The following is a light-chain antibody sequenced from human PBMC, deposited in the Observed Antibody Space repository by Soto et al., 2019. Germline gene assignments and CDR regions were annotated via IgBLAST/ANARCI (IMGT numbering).Light chain of an antibody. J-gene: IGLJ1*01. Sequence: QSALTQPASVSGSAGQSITISCTGTSSDVGNYNLVSWYLHHPGKAPKLLIYEDTKRPSGVSNRFSGSRSGNTASLTVSGLQAEDETDYYCCSYAGSSTYVFETGTKVTVL. CDR1: SSDVGNYNL. V-gene: IGLV2-23*01. CDR2: EDT. CDR3: CSYAGSSTYV.